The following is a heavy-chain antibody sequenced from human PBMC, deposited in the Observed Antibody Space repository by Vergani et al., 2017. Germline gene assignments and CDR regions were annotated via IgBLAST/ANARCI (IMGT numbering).Heavy chain of an antibody. D-gene: IGHD4-17*01. J-gene: IGHJ1*01. CDR2: IIPIFGTA. Sequence: QVQLVQSGAEVKKPGASVKVSCKASGYTFTSYGISWVRQAPGQGLEWMGRIIPIFGTANYAQKFQGRVTITADKSTSTAYMELSSLRSEDTAVYYCARPDYGDYGYFQHWGQGTLVTVSS. V-gene: IGHV1-69*06. CDR3: ARPDYGDYGYFQH. CDR1: GYTFTSYG.